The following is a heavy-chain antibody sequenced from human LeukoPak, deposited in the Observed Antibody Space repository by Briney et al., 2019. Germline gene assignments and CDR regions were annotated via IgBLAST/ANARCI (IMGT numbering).Heavy chain of an antibody. J-gene: IGHJ4*02. CDR3: AREGPSVTPYY. CDR1: GFKLSSNW. V-gene: IGHV3-7*01. CDR2: IKQDRGEK. Sequence: AGGSLRLSCSASGFKLSSNWMIWVRQARGKGREGLANIKQDRGEKYYVDYVKGQFTISRDNAKNSLYLQMNSMRAEDTAVYYCAREGPSVTPYYWGQGTLVTVSS. D-gene: IGHD4-17*01.